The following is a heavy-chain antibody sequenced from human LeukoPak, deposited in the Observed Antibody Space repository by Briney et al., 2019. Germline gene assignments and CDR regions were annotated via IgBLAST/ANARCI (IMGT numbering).Heavy chain of an antibody. V-gene: IGHV1-69*06. CDR3: ARDRNSYGPWDNWFDP. J-gene: IGHJ5*02. CDR2: IIPIFGTA. Sequence: GASVTVSCKASGGTFSSYAISWVRQAPGQGLEWMGGIIPIFGTANYAQKFQGRVTITADKSTSTAYMELSSLRSEDTAVYYCARDRNSYGPWDNWFDPWGQGTLVTVSS. D-gene: IGHD5-18*01. CDR1: GGTFSSYA.